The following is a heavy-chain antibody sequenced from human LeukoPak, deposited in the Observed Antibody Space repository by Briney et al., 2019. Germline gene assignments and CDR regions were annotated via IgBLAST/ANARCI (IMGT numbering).Heavy chain of an antibody. V-gene: IGHV4-39*01. J-gene: IGHJ6*02. CDR1: GGSISSSIYY. CDR3: ARHVLKYYYYYGMDV. D-gene: IGHD2-8*02. Sequence: PSETLSLTCTVSGGSISSSIYYWGWIRQPPGKGLEWIGTTYYSGNTYYNPSLKSRVTISVDTSKNQFSLKLISVTAADTAVYYCARHVLKYYYYYGMDVWGQGTTVTVSS. CDR2: TYYSGNT.